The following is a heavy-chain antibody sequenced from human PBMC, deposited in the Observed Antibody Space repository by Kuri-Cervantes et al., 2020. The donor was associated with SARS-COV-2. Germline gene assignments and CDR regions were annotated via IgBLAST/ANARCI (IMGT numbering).Heavy chain of an antibody. J-gene: IGHJ6*03. V-gene: IGHV3-30*01. CDR2: ISYDGSNK. CDR3: AKELRYFDWARDYYYYMDV. Sequence: GGSLRLSCAASGFTFSSYAMHWVRQAPGKGLEWVAVISYDGSNKYYADSVKGRFTISRDNSKNTLYLQMNSLRAEDTAVYYCAKELRYFDWARDYYYYMDVWGKGTTVTVSS. D-gene: IGHD3-9*01. CDR1: GFTFSSYA.